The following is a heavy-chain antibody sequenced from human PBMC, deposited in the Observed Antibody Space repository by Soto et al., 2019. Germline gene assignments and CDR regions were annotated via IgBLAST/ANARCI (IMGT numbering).Heavy chain of an antibody. D-gene: IGHD1-26*01. CDR3: AKVSGSYSDY. V-gene: IGHV3-30*18. CDR2: ISYDGSNK. J-gene: IGHJ4*02. Sequence: GGSLRLSCAASGFTFSSYGMHWVRQAPGKGLEWVAVISYDGSNKYYADSVKGRFTISRDNSKNTLYLQMNSLRAEDTAVYYCAKVSGSYSDYSGQGTLLTLSS. CDR1: GFTFSSYG.